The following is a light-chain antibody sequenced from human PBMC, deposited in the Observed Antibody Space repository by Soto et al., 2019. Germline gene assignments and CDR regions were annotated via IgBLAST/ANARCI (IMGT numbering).Light chain of an antibody. V-gene: IGLV2-14*03. Sequence: QSALTEPASVSGSRGRSITISYTGTSSDVGAYIFVSWYQQHPGKAPKLMIYDIINRPSGVSNRFSGSKSGNTASLTISGLQAEDEADYYCVSFTTSRSYVFGTGPKVTVL. CDR3: VSFTTSRSYV. J-gene: IGLJ1*01. CDR2: DII. CDR1: SSDVGAYIF.